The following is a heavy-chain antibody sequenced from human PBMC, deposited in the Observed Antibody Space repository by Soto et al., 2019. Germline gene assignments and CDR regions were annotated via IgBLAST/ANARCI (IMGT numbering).Heavy chain of an antibody. D-gene: IGHD2-2*01. V-gene: IGHV1-18*01. Sequence: QVQLVQSGAEVKKPGASVKVSCKASGYTFTSYGISWVRQAPGQGLEWMGWISAYNGNTNDAQKLQGRVTMTTDTSXXTXYXXLRSLRSDDTAVYYCARDMSPVVPAAIYYYYGMDVWGQGTTVTVSS. CDR2: ISAYNGNT. CDR3: ARDMSPVVPAAIYYYYGMDV. J-gene: IGHJ6*02. CDR1: GYTFTSYG.